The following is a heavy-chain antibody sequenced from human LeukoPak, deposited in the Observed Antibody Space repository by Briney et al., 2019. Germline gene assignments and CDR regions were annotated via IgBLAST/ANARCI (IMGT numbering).Heavy chain of an antibody. CDR2: ISYDGSNK. Sequence: GGSLRLSCAASGFTFSGYWMHWVRQAPGKGLEWVAVISYDGSNKYYADSVKGRFTISRDNSKSTLYLQMNSLRAEDTAVYYCARALYYYDSSPFDYWGQGTLVTVSS. V-gene: IGHV3-30-3*01. J-gene: IGHJ4*02. D-gene: IGHD3-22*01. CDR3: ARALYYYDSSPFDY. CDR1: GFTFSGYW.